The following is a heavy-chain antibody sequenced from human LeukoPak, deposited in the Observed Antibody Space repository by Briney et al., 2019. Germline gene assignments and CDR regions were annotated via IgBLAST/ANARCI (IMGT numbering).Heavy chain of an antibody. J-gene: IGHJ6*02. V-gene: IGHV1-2*02. CDR1: GYTFTGYY. Sequence: ASVKVSCKASGYTFTGYYMHWVRQAPGQGLEWMGWINPNSGGTNYAQKFQGRVTMTRDTSISTAYMELSRLRSDDTAVYYCASAKITIFGVAPYYGMDVWGQGTTVTVSS. CDR2: INPNSGGT. CDR3: ASAKITIFGVAPYYGMDV. D-gene: IGHD3-3*01.